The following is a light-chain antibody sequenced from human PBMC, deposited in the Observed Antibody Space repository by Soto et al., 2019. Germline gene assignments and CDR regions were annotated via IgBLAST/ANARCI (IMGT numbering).Light chain of an antibody. V-gene: IGKV3-20*01. Sequence: EIVLTQSPGTLSLSPGERATLSCRASQSVSSSYLAWYQQKAGQAHRLLIYAASSRATGIPDRFSGSGSGTDFTLTISRLEPEDFAVYYCQQYGSSLWTFGQGTTVEIK. J-gene: IGKJ1*01. CDR1: QSVSSSY. CDR2: AAS. CDR3: QQYGSSLWT.